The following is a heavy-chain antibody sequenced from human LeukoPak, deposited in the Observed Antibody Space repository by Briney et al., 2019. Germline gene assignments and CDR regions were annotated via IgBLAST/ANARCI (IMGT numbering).Heavy chain of an antibody. CDR3: ARDGVVNIWSGYYRNYYYGMDV. V-gene: IGHV3-21*01. Sequence: GGSLRLSCAASGFTFSSYIMNWVRQAPGRGVEWVSSMRCSSRYIYYADSVNGRFTISRDNATNSLYLQMNSLRADDTAVYYCARDGVVNIWSGYYRNYYYGMDVWGQGTTVTVSS. D-gene: IGHD3-3*01. CDR1: GFTFSSYI. CDR2: MRCSSRYI. J-gene: IGHJ6*02.